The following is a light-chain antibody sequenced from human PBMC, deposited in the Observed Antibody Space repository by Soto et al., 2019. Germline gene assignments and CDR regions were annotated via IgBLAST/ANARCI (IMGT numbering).Light chain of an antibody. CDR1: QYINTR. CDR3: QQCQSWPLT. CDR2: RAS. Sequence: EIVLTPSPATLTSFPGDTATLSGRASQYINTRLAWYQHRPGQAPRLLIYRASIRATGIPARFSASGTGTEFTLTISGVQPEDFAVYYCQQCQSWPLTFGEGTKVDIK. V-gene: IGKV3D-11*01. J-gene: IGKJ4*01.